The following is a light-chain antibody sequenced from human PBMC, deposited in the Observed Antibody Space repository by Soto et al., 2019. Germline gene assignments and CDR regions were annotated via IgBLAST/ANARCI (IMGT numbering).Light chain of an antibody. CDR1: SSDVGYYNY. J-gene: IGLJ3*02. V-gene: IGLV2-14*01. Sequence: QSALTQPASVSGSPGQSITISCTGTSSDVGYYNYVSWYQHHPGKAPKLMIYEVSNRPSGVSNLFSGSKSGNTASLTISGLQAEDEADYYCSSYTTSSTQVFGGGTKLTVL. CDR3: SSYTTSSTQV. CDR2: EVS.